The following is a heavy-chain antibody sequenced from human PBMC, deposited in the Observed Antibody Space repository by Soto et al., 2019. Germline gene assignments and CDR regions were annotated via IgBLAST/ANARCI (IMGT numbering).Heavy chain of an antibody. CDR2: ISYDGSNK. CDR3: AKGGRRELLGGVDY. J-gene: IGHJ4*02. CDR1: GFTFSSYG. Sequence: GGSLSLSCAASGFTFSSYGMHWVRQAPGKGLEWVAVISYDGSNKYYADSVKGRFTISRDNSKNTLYLQMNSLRAEDTAVYYCAKGGRRELLGGVDYWGQGTLVTVSS. V-gene: IGHV3-30*18. D-gene: IGHD1-26*01.